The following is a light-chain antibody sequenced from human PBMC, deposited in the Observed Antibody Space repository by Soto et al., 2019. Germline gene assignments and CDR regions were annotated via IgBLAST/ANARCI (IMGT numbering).Light chain of an antibody. CDR2: GAS. Sequence: EIVLTQSPGTLSLSPGERATLSCRASQSVSSSYLAWYQQKPGQAPSLLIYGASSRATGIPDRFSGSGSGTDFTLTISRLEPEDFAEYYCQQYGSSPSFGHGTKVDIK. J-gene: IGKJ3*01. CDR3: QQYGSSPS. CDR1: QSVSSSY. V-gene: IGKV3-20*01.